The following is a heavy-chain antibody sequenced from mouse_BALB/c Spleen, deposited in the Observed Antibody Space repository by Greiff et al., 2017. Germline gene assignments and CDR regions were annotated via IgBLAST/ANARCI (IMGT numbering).Heavy chain of an antibody. J-gene: IGHJ1*01. Sequence: EVQLVESGGGLVQPGGSRKLSCAASGFTFSSFGMHWVRQAPEKGLEWVAYISSGSSTIYYADTVKGRFTISRDNPKNTLFLQMTSLRSEDTAMYYCARSSIYYYGSSYWYFDVWGAGTTVTVSS. D-gene: IGHD1-1*01. CDR1: GFTFSSFG. CDR2: ISSGSSTI. CDR3: ARSSIYYYGSSYWYFDV. V-gene: IGHV5-17*02.